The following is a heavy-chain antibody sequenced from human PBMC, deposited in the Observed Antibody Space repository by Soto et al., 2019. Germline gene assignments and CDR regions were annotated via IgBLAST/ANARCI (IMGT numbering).Heavy chain of an antibody. D-gene: IGHD3-22*01. CDR2: IIPIFGTA. CDR3: ARPTRYYYDSSGQSAWFDP. CDR1: GGTFSSYA. Sequence: SVKVSCKASGGTFSSYAISWVRQAPGQGLDWMGGIIPIFGTANYAQKFQGRVTITADESTSTAYMELSSLRSEDTAVYYCARPTRYYYDSSGQSAWFDPWGQGTLVTVSS. V-gene: IGHV1-69*13. J-gene: IGHJ5*02.